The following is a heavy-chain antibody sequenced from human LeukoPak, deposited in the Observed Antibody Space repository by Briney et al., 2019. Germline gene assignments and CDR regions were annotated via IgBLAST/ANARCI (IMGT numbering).Heavy chain of an antibody. CDR3: ARGYCSGGTCYRTFFDY. Sequence: SETLSLICTVSGGSISSYYWSWIRQPPGKGLEWIGYVSYSGSTNYNSTLKSRVTISVDTSKNQFSLKLSSVTAADTAVYCCARGYCSGGTCYRTFFDYWGQGTLVTVSS. CDR1: GGSISSYY. CDR2: VSYSGST. J-gene: IGHJ4*02. D-gene: IGHD2-15*01. V-gene: IGHV4-59*01.